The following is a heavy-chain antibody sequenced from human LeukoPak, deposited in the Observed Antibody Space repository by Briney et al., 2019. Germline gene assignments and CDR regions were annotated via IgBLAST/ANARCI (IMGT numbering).Heavy chain of an antibody. V-gene: IGHV4-34*01. Sequence: SETLSLTCVVYGESFSGYYWSWIRQPPGKGLEWIGEINHSGSTNYNPSLKSRVTISVDTSKKQFSLRLSSVTAADTAVYYCARDRGYSSSPTYDYWGQGTLVTVSS. CDR3: ARDRGYSSSPTYDY. J-gene: IGHJ4*02. CDR1: GESFSGYY. CDR2: INHSGST. D-gene: IGHD6-6*01.